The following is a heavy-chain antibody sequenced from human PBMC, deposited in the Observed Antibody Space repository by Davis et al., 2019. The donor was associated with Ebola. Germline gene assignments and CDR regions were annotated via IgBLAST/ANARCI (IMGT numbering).Heavy chain of an antibody. Sequence: ASVKVSCKASGYTFTSYDINWVRQATGQGLEWMGWMNPNSGNTGYAQKFQGRVTMTRNTSISTAYMELSSLRSEDTAVDYCARGCIAARPVWFDPWGQGTLVTVSS. V-gene: IGHV1-8*01. CDR1: GYTFTSYD. D-gene: IGHD6-6*01. CDR3: ARGCIAARPVWFDP. CDR2: MNPNSGNT. J-gene: IGHJ5*02.